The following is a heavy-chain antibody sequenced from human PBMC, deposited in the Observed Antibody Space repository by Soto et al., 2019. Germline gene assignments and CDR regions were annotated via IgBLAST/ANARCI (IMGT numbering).Heavy chain of an antibody. CDR3: ARERGVGYNRAPLNYGMDV. J-gene: IGHJ6*02. CDR1: GFTFSRYG. V-gene: IGHV3-33*01. Sequence: AGGSLRLSCAASGFTFSRYGMHWVRQAPGKGLEWVAVVWYDGSKKHYADSVKGRFTISRDDSKNTLYVQMNSLRAEDTALYYCARERGVGYNRAPLNYGMDVWGQGTTVTVSS. CDR2: VWYDGSKK. D-gene: IGHD6-25*01.